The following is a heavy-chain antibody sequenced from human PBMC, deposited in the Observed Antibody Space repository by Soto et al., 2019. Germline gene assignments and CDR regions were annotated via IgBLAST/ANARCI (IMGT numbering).Heavy chain of an antibody. Sequence: SVKVSCKASGFTFTNSAVQWVRQARGQRLEWIGWIVVGSGNTNYAQKFQERVTITRDMSTTTAYMELSSLRSEDTAVYYCATDKGDSYGYGNYWGQGTLVTVSS. CDR2: IVVGSGNT. CDR1: GFTFTNSA. D-gene: IGHD5-18*01. V-gene: IGHV1-58*01. CDR3: ATDKGDSYGYGNY. J-gene: IGHJ4*02.